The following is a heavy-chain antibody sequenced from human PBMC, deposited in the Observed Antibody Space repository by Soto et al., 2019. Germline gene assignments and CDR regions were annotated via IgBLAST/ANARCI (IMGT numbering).Heavy chain of an antibody. CDR3: ARDDQSCHYGTCSWHFNY. J-gene: IGHJ4*02. D-gene: IGHD2-15*01. V-gene: IGHV4-59*01. Sequence: PSETLSLTYTVSGGYIRANYWSWIRQSPWKGLEWIGYVYYSGSTVYNPSLKSRVSISADTSKNQFSLRLSSVTAADTAVYYCARDDQSCHYGTCSWHFNYWGQGALVTVS. CDR1: GGYIRANY. CDR2: VYYSGST.